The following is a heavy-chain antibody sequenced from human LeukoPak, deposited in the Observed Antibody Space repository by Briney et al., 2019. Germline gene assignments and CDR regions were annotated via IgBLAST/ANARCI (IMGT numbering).Heavy chain of an antibody. Sequence: PGGSLRLSCAASGFTFSSYGMHWVRQAPGKGLEWVAVVWYDGSNKYYADSVKGRFTISRDNSKNTLYLQMNSLRAEDTAVYYCAKGGVVPAAAIYYYYYMDVWGKGTTVTVSS. CDR2: VWYDGSNK. J-gene: IGHJ6*03. V-gene: IGHV3-33*06. CDR3: AKGGVVPAAAIYYYYYMDV. D-gene: IGHD2-2*01. CDR1: GFTFSSYG.